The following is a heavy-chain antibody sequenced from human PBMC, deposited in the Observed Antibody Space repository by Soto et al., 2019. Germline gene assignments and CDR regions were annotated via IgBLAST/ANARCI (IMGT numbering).Heavy chain of an antibody. J-gene: IGHJ5*02. CDR3: ARDQTGITTTGGGRIDP. CDR1: GFTFSTHA. Sequence: QVQLVESGGGVVQPGRSLRLSCAASGFTFSTHAMHWVRQAPGKGLECVAIVSFDGSNKYYADSVKGRFTIARDNSKNTLYLQMSGLTPEDTAVYYGARDQTGITTTGGGRIDPWGQGTLVTVSS. D-gene: IGHD1-20*01. V-gene: IGHV3-30-3*01. CDR2: VSFDGSNK.